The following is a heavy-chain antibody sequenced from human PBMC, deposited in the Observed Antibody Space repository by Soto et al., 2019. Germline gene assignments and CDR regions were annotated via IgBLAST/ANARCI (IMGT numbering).Heavy chain of an antibody. CDR2: IYWDNDK. V-gene: IGHV2-5*02. D-gene: IGHD4-17*01. Sequence: QITLKESGPTLVKPTQTLTLTCTFSGFSLSTSGVGVGWIRQPPGKALECLALIYWDNDKRYSPSLKSRLTITKDTSKKQVVLTMTTRDPVDTATYYCAHSGWTTVTTYDAFDIWGQGTMVTVSS. J-gene: IGHJ3*02. CDR3: AHSGWTTVTTYDAFDI. CDR1: GFSLSTSGVG.